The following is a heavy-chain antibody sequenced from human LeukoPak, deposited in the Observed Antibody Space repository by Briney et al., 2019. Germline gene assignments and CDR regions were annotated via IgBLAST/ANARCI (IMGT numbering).Heavy chain of an antibody. D-gene: IGHD1-14*01. CDR2: IYYSGST. CDR1: GGSISCYY. J-gene: IGHJ4*02. CDR3: ARAEGGYYFDY. V-gene: IGHV4-59*01. Sequence: PSETLSLTCTVSGGSISCYYWSWIRQPPGKGLEWIGYIYYSGSTNYNPSLKSRVTISVDTSKNQFSLKLSSVTAADTAVYYCARAEGGYYFDYWGQGTLVTVSS.